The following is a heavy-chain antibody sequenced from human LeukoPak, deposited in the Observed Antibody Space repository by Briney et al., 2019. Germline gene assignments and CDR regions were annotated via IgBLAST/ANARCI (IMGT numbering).Heavy chain of an antibody. D-gene: IGHD4-17*01. Sequence: SVKVSCKASGGTFNTYAINWVRQAPAQGLEWMGRIIPVFGTPKYAQKFQGRVTITADRSTSTAYMELSSLKPDDTAIYYCARIEGDYGVFVYWGQGTLVTVSS. CDR1: GGTFNTYA. CDR3: ARIEGDYGVFVY. CDR2: IIPVFGTP. V-gene: IGHV1-69*06. J-gene: IGHJ4*02.